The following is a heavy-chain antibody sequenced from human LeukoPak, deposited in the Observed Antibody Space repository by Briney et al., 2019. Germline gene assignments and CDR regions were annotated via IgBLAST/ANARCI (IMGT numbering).Heavy chain of an antibody. J-gene: IGHJ5*02. Sequence: SETLSLTCTVSGGSISSYYWSWIRQPPGKGLEWIGYIYYSGSTNYNPSLKSRVTISVDTSKNQFSLKLSSVTAADTAVYYCARSFWSGSSRWFDPWGQGTLVTVSS. V-gene: IGHV4-59*01. D-gene: IGHD3-3*01. CDR2: IYYSGST. CDR1: GGSISSYY. CDR3: ARSFWSGSSRWFDP.